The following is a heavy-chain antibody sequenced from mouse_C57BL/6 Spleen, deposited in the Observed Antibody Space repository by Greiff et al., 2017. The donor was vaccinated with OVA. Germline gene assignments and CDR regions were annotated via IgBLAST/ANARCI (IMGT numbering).Heavy chain of an antibody. CDR3: ARGDYDDVYFDY. CDR2: INPGSGGT. J-gene: IGHJ2*01. V-gene: IGHV1-54*01. D-gene: IGHD2-4*01. CDR1: GYAFTNYL. Sequence: VQLQQSGAELVRPGTSVKVSCKASGYAFTNYLIEWVKQRPGQGLEWIGVINPGSGGTNYNEKFKGKATLTADEASSTAYMQLSSLTSEDSAVYFCARGDYDDVYFDYWGQGTTLTVSS.